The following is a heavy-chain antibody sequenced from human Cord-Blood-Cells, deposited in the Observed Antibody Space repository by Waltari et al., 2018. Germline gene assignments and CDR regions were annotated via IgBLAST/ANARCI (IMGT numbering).Heavy chain of an antibody. CDR2: INHSGST. J-gene: IGHJ3*02. V-gene: IGHV4-34*01. CDR3: AAGDAFDI. D-gene: IGHD6-13*01. Sequence: QVQLQQWGAGLLKPSETLSLTCAVYGGSFSGYYWSWTRQPPGKGLEWIGEINHSGSTNYNPSLKSRVTISVDTSKNQFSLKLSSVTAADTAVYYCAAGDAFDIWGQGTMVTVSS. CDR1: GGSFSGYY.